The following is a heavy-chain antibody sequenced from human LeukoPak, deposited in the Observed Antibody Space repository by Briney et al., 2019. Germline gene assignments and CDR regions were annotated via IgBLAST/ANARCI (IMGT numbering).Heavy chain of an antibody. V-gene: IGHV1-18*01. CDR1: GYTFTSYG. J-gene: IGHJ4*02. CDR3: ARTRGTHISMAYLDS. Sequence: ASVKVSCKASGYTFTSYGISWVRQAPGQGLDWMGWISAYNGNTNYAQKLQGRVTMTTDTSTSTAYMELSSLRSDDTAVYYCARTRGTHISMAYLDSWGQGTLVTVSS. CDR2: ISAYNGNT. D-gene: IGHD2/OR15-2a*01.